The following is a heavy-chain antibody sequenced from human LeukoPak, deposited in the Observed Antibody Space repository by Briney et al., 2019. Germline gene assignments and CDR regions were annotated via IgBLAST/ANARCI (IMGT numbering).Heavy chain of an antibody. V-gene: IGHV3-20*04. Sequence: GGSLRLSCAASGFTFDYYGMSWVRQAPGKGLEWVSGINWNGGSTGYADSVKGRFTISRDNAKNSLYLQMNSLRAEDTALYYCARTPLPLGGSYLSYFDYWGQGTLVTVSS. J-gene: IGHJ4*02. D-gene: IGHD1-26*01. CDR2: INWNGGST. CDR3: ARTPLPLGGSYLSYFDY. CDR1: GFTFDYYG.